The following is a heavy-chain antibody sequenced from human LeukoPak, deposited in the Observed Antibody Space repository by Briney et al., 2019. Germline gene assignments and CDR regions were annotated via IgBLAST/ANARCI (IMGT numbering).Heavy chain of an antibody. CDR2: IIVGSGAT. Sequence: GASVKVSCKTSGFTFSTCAVQWVRQARGQRLEWIGWIIVGSGATNYAQSLQGRFTITRDMSTNTAYMELSSLGSEDSAVYYCAAELYGVYTDCCTFHLWGQGTLVTVSS. J-gene: IGHJ3*01. D-gene: IGHD4-17*01. CDR3: AAELYGVYTDCCTFHL. V-gene: IGHV1-58*01. CDR1: GFTFSTCA.